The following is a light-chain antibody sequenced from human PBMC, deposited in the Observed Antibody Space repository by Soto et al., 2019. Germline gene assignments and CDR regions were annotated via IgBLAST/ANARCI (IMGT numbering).Light chain of an antibody. J-gene: IGLJ1*01. CDR3: SSYTSSSTYV. V-gene: IGLV2-14*01. CDR2: DVS. CDR1: SSDVGGYNY. Sequence: SALTQPASVSRSPGQSITISCTRTSSDVGGYNYVSWYQQHPGKAPKLMIYDVSNRPSGVSNRFSGSKSGNTASLTISGLQAEDEADYYCSSYTSSSTYVFGTGTKVTVL.